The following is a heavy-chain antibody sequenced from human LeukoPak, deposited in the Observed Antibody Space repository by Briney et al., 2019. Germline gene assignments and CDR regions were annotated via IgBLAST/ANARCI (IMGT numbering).Heavy chain of an antibody. Sequence: PSETLSLTCTVSGYSITSGYYWGWIRQTPGKGLEWIGSIYNTGSTFYNPSLKSRVTMSVDTSKNQFSLKLSSVTAADTAVYYCARPADPADAFDIWGQGTMVTVSS. CDR3: ARPADPADAFDI. CDR2: IYNTGST. J-gene: IGHJ3*02. CDR1: GYSITSGYY. V-gene: IGHV4-38-2*02.